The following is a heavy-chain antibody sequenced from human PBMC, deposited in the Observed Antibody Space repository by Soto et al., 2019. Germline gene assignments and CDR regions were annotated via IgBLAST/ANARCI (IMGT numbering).Heavy chain of an antibody. CDR2: IYYSGST. Sequence: PSETLSLTCTVSGGSISSGDYYWSWIRQPPGKGLEWIGYIYYSGSTYYNPSLKSRVTISRDNSKNTLYLQMNSLRAEDTAVYYCARDRIPTGMDVWGQGTTVTVSS. J-gene: IGHJ6*02. CDR1: GGSISSGDYY. V-gene: IGHV4-30-4*01. CDR3: ARDRIPTGMDV.